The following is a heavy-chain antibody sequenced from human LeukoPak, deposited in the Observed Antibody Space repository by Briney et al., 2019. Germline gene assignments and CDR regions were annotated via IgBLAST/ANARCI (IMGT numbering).Heavy chain of an antibody. J-gene: IGHJ4*02. CDR1: GYSFTSYW. V-gene: IGHV5-51*01. CDR3: ARLYYYDNSGYYNY. D-gene: IGHD3-22*01. Sequence: GESLKISCKGSGYSFTSYWIGWVRQMPGKGLEWMGIIYPGDSDTTYSPSFQGQVTISVDKSISTAYLQWSSLKASDTAMYYCARLYYYDNSGYYNYWGQGTLVTVSS. CDR2: IYPGDSDT.